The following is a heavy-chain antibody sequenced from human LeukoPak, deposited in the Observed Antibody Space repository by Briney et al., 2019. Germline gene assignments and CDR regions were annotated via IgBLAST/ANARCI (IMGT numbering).Heavy chain of an antibody. CDR3: ASGWYYAHIYFQH. Sequence: GGSLRLSCAASGFTFSSYAMSWVRQAPGKGLEWVSAISGSGGSTYYADSVKGRFTISRDNSKNTLYLQMNSLRAEDTAVYYCASGWYYAHIYFQHWGQGTLVTVSS. CDR2: ISGSGGST. D-gene: IGHD6-19*01. J-gene: IGHJ1*01. CDR1: GFTFSSYA. V-gene: IGHV3-23*01.